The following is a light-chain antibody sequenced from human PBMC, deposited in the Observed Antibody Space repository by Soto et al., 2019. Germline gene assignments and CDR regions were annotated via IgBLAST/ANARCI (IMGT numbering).Light chain of an antibody. V-gene: IGKV1-39*01. J-gene: IGKJ5*01. Sequence: IQMTQTPPSLSASVGDRVTITCRASQGIRNDVGWYQQKPGKAPKLLIYAASRLQSGVPSRFSGSGSGTDFTLTISSLQPEDFATYYCQQSYSTPPITFGQGTRLEIK. CDR2: AAS. CDR3: QQSYSTPPIT. CDR1: QGIRND.